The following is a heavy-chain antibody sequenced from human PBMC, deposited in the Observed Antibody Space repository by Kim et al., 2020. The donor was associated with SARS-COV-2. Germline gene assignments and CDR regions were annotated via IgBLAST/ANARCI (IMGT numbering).Heavy chain of an antibody. CDR3: ARDQCSRLRGRTYSSYGMDV. Sequence: GGSLRLSCAASGFTFSSCAIHWVRQAPGKGLEWVAVISYDGSNKNYADSVKGRFTISRDNSKDTLYLQMNSLRAEDTALYYCARDQCSRLRGRTYSSYGMDVWGQGTTVTVSS. CDR1: GFTFSSCA. J-gene: IGHJ6*02. V-gene: IGHV3-30-3*01. CDR2: ISYDGSNK. D-gene: IGHD3-10*01.